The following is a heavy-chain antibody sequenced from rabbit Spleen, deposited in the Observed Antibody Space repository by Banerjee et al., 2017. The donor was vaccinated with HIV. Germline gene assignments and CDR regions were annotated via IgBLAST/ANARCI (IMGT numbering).Heavy chain of an antibody. V-gene: IGHV1S47*01. Sequence: QEQLEESGGGLVKPEGSLKLSCKASGFDFSHYGVSWVRQAPGKGLEWIGYIEPIFGHTYYANWVNGRFTISSHNAQNTLYLQLSSLTVADTATYFCVRDQAGDADYGPYYLNLWGPGALVTVS. D-gene: IGHD2-1*01. CDR1: GFDFSHYG. CDR3: VRDQAGDADYGPYYLNL. J-gene: IGHJ4*01. CDR2: IEPIFGHT.